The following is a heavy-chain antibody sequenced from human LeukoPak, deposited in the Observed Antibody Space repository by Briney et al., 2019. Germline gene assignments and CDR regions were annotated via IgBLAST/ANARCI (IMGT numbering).Heavy chain of an antibody. CDR1: GLTFSSYV. J-gene: IGHJ4*02. CDR2: ISTGGGNT. Sequence: GESLRLSCAPSGLTFSSYVIRWVRQPPGKGLEWVSSISTGGGNTYYADSVKGRFTISRDNSKNTLFLQMNSLRAKDTAIYFCAKDRDGGSKTSHKRFDNWGQGTLVTVSS. V-gene: IGHV3-23*01. CDR3: AKDRDGGSKTSHKRFDN. D-gene: IGHD3-16*01.